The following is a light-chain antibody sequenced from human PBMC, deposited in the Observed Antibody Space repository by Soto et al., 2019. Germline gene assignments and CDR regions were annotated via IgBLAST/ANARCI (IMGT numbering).Light chain of an antibody. V-gene: IGLV1-44*01. CDR1: SSNIGSNT. CDR2: SNN. Sequence: QSVLTQPPSASGTPGQRATISCSGSSSNIGSNTVNWYQQLPGTAPKLLIYSNNQRPSGVPDRFSGSKSGTSASLAISGLQSEDEADYYCAAWDDSLNGPLFGGGTKLTVL. CDR3: AAWDDSLNGPL. J-gene: IGLJ2*01.